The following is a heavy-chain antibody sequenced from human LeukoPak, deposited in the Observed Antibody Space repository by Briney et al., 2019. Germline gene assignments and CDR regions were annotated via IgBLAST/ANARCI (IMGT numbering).Heavy chain of an antibody. CDR3: AKDPADTAMIKGSFDY. D-gene: IGHD5-18*01. CDR1: EFTFDNYA. J-gene: IGHJ4*02. Sequence: GGSLRLSCAASEFTFDNYAMSWVRQAPGKGLEWVSVISGSGYYSYYADSVKGRFTVSRDNSKTTLYLQMNSLRADDTAVYYCAKDPADTAMIKGSFDYWGQGTLVTVSS. CDR2: ISGSGYYS. V-gene: IGHV3-23*01.